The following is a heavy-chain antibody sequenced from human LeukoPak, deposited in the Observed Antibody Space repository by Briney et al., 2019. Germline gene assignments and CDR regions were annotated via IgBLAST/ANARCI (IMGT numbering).Heavy chain of an antibody. J-gene: IGHJ5*02. D-gene: IGHD5-18*01. CDR3: ARARGQLWLRWFDP. CDR2: INHSGST. Sequence: SETLSLTCAVYGGSFSGYYWSWIRQPPGKGLEWIGEINHSGSTNYNPSLKSRVTISVDTSKNQFSLKLSSVTAADAAVYYCARARGQLWLRWFDPWGQGTLVTVSS. V-gene: IGHV4-34*01. CDR1: GGSFSGYY.